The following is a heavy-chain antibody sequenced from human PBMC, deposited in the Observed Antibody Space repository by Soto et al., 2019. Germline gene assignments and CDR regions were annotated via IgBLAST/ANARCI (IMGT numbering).Heavy chain of an antibody. CDR3: ARATDYDYVWGSLFDY. CDR1: VGSISSSSYY. CDR2: IYYSGST. V-gene: IGHV4-39*07. Sequence: NPSETLSLTCTVSVGSISSSSYYWGWILQPPGKGLEWIGSIYYSGSTYYNPSLKSRVTISVDTSKNQFSLKLSPVTAADTAVYYCARATDYDYVWGSLFDYWGQGTLVTVSS. D-gene: IGHD3-16*01. J-gene: IGHJ4*02.